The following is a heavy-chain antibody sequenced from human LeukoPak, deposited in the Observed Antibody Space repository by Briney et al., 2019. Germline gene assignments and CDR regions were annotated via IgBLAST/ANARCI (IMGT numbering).Heavy chain of an antibody. V-gene: IGHV1-8*02. CDR1: GGTFTNYA. J-gene: IGHJ5*02. CDR2: MNPNSGNT. Sequence: ASVKVSCKSSGGTFTNYAINWVRQATGQGLEWMGWMNPNSGNTGYAQKFQGRVTMTRNTSISTAYMELSSLRSEDTAVYYCARGKFRWFDPWGQGTLVTVSS. CDR3: ARGKFRWFDP.